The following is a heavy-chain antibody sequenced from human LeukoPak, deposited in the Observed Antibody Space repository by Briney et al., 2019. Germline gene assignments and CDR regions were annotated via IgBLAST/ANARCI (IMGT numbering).Heavy chain of an antibody. CDR2: ISASGGST. CDR1: GFTFSNYY. J-gene: IGHJ4*02. V-gene: IGHV3-23*01. CDR3: ANLRNAY. Sequence: GGSLRLSCAVSGFTFSNYYFNWVRQAPGKGLEWVSTISASGGSTYYSDSVKGRITISRDNSKNTLYLQMNSLRADDTAVYYCANLRNAYWGQGTLVTASS.